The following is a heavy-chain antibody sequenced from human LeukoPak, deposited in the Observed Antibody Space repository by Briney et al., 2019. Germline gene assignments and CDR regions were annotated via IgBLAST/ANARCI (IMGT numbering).Heavy chain of an antibody. CDR3: ATVGYYDSSGSDLISHAFGI. CDR2: FDPEDGET. D-gene: IGHD3-22*01. V-gene: IGHV1-24*01. Sequence: ASVKVSCKVSGYTLTELPMHWVRQAPGKGLEWMGGFDPEDGETIYAQKFQGRVTMTEDTSTDTAYMELSSLRSEDTAVYYCATVGYYDSSGSDLISHAFGIWGQGTMVTVSS. J-gene: IGHJ3*02. CDR1: GYTLTELP.